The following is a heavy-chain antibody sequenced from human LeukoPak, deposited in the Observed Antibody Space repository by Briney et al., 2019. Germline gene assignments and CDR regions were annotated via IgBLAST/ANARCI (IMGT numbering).Heavy chain of an antibody. D-gene: IGHD3-9*01. CDR2: IYTSGST. CDR1: GGSISSGRYY. J-gene: IGHJ4*02. V-gene: IGHV4-61*02. CDR3: AREDYDILTGYYSY. Sequence: SQTLSLTCTVSGGSISSGRYYWSWIRQPAGKGLEWIGRIYTSGSTNYNPSLKSRFTISVDTSKYQFSLKLSSVTAADTAVYYCAREDYDILTGYYSYWGQGTLVTVSS.